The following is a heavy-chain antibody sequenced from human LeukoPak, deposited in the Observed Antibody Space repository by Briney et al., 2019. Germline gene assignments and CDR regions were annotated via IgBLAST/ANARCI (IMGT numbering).Heavy chain of an antibody. CDR1: GFTFSSYA. Sequence: GGSLRLSCSASGFTFSSYAMHWVRQAPGKGLEYVSAISSNGGSTYYADSVKGRFTISRDNSKNTLYLQMSSLRAEDTAVYYCARDGGSSGYHDALDIWGQGTMVTVSA. CDR3: ARDGGSSGYHDALDI. V-gene: IGHV3-64D*06. D-gene: IGHD3-22*01. J-gene: IGHJ3*02. CDR2: ISSNGGST.